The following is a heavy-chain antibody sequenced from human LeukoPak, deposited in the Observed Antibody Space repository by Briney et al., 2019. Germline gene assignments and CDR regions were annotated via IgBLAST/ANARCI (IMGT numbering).Heavy chain of an antibody. V-gene: IGHV1-2*04. CDR3: ARGASSGSYSLYYGMDV. J-gene: IGHJ6*02. CDR1: GYTFTGYY. D-gene: IGHD1-26*01. Sequence: ASVKVSCKASGYTFTGYYMHWVRQAPGQGLEWMGWINPNSGGTNYAQKFQGWVTMTRDTSISTAYMELSRLRSDDTAVYYCARGASSGSYSLYYGMDVWGQGTTVTVSS. CDR2: INPNSGGT.